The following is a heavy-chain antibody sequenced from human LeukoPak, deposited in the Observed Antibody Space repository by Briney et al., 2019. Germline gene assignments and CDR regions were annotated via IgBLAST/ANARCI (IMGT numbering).Heavy chain of an antibody. Sequence: GGSLKLSCTVSGFMFSGSAIHWFRQASGKGLEWIGRIRNRGNNFATDYSASLTGRVTISREDSKNTAYLQMDSLKSDDTAVYYCTREYNTATRGDFWGQGTLVIVSS. CDR1: GFMFSGSA. J-gene: IGHJ4*02. CDR2: IRNRGNNFAT. CDR3: TREYNTATRGDF. V-gene: IGHV3-73*01. D-gene: IGHD2/OR15-2a*01.